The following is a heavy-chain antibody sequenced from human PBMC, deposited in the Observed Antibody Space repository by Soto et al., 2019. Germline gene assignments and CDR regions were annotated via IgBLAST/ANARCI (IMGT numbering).Heavy chain of an antibody. CDR2: IYYSGST. D-gene: IGHD3-22*01. Sequence: QVQLQESGPGLVKPSQTLSLTCTVSGGSISSGGYYWSWIRQHPGKGLEWIGYIYYSGSTYYNPSLNSRVTISVDTSKNQFSLKLSSVTTADTAVYYCAKRSASTRDSSGYYPYAFDIWGQGTMVTVSS. CDR3: AKRSASTRDSSGYYPYAFDI. CDR1: GGSISSGGYY. J-gene: IGHJ3*02. V-gene: IGHV4-31*03.